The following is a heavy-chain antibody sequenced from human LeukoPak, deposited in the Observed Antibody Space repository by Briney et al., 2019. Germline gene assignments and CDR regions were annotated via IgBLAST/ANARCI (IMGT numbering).Heavy chain of an antibody. CDR2: ISAYNGNT. J-gene: IGHJ5*02. V-gene: IGHV1-18*01. CDR1: GYTFTSYG. D-gene: IGHD3-22*01. CDR3: ARAPGIYDSSGYYGS. Sequence: ASVKVSCKASGYTFTSYGISWVRQAPGQGLEWMGWISAYNGNTNYAQKLQGRVTMTTDTPTSTAYMELRSLRSDDTAVYYCARAPGIYDSSGYYGSWGQGTLVTVSS.